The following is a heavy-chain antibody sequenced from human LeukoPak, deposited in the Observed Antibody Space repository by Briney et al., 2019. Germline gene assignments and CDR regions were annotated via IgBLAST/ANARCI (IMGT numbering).Heavy chain of an antibody. CDR3: AKELGITGYYYYYMDV. J-gene: IGHJ6*03. Sequence: PGGSLGLSCAASGFTFSGFAMSWIRQAPGKGLEWVAFIRYDGSNKYYADSVKGRFTISRDNSKNTLYLQMNSLRAEDTAVYYCAKELGITGYYYYYMDVWGKGTTVTISS. D-gene: IGHD3-16*01. V-gene: IGHV3-30*02. CDR1: GFTFSGFA. CDR2: IRYDGSNK.